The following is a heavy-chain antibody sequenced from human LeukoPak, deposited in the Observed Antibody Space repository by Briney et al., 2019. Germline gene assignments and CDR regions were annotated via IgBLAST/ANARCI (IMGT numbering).Heavy chain of an antibody. CDR2: INAGNGNT. CDR3: TSSYGDYASNAFDI. V-gene: IGHV1-3*01. Sequence: ASVKVSCKASGYTFTSYGISWVRQAPGQRLEWMGWINAGNGNTKYSQKFQGRVAITRDTSASTAYMELSSLRSEDTAVYYCTSSYGDYASNAFDIWGQGTMVTVSS. D-gene: IGHD4-17*01. CDR1: GYTFTSYG. J-gene: IGHJ3*02.